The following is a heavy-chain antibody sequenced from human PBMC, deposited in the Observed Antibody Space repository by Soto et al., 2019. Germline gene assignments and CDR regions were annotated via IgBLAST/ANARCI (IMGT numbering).Heavy chain of an antibody. Sequence: RLSCAASGFTFNISTMTWVRQAPGKGLEWVSTTGFTGRTTYYADSVKGRFTVSRDNSKNTVDLQMSSLRAEDTAVYYCATVHSTSWSFDYWGQGTLVTVSS. D-gene: IGHD6-6*01. CDR3: ATVHSTSWSFDY. CDR2: TGFTGRTT. CDR1: GFTFNIST. J-gene: IGHJ4*02. V-gene: IGHV3-23*01.